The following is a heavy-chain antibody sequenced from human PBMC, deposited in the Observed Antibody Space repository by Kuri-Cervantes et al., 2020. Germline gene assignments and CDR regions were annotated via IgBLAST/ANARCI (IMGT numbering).Heavy chain of an antibody. CDR3: AREGATNAFDI. J-gene: IGHJ3*02. CDR1: GFTFSSYW. CDR2: IKQDGSEK. D-gene: IGHD1-26*01. Sequence: GESLKISCAASGFTFSSYWMSWVRQAPGKGLEWVANIKQDGSEKYYVDSVKGRFTISRDNAKNSLYLQMNSLGAEDTAVYYCAREGATNAFDIWGQGTMVTVSS. V-gene: IGHV3-7*03.